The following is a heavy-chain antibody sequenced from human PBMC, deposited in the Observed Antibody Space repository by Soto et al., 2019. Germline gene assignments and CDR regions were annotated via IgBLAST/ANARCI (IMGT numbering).Heavy chain of an antibody. CDR3: TREGNGYKYYFDY. Sequence: GGSLRLSCAASGFIFNGYGLHLVRQAPGKGLEWVAMISYDGSSKYYADSVKGRFTISRDNSKNTMYLQMNSLRPEDTAVYYCTREGNGYKYYFDYWGQGTLVTVSS. CDR1: GFIFNGYG. D-gene: IGHD5-12*01. CDR2: ISYDGSSK. V-gene: IGHV3-30-3*01. J-gene: IGHJ4*02.